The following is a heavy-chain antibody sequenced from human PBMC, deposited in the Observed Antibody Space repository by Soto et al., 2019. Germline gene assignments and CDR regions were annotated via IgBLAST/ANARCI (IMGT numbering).Heavy chain of an antibody. V-gene: IGHV1-69*01. Sequence: QVQLVQSGAEVKKPGSSVKVSCKASGGTFSSYAISWVRQAPGQGLEWMGGIIPIFGTANYAQKFQGRVTITAEESTSTAYMELSSLRSEDTAVYYCARERRVTYYYDSSGYYFDYWGQGTLVTVSS. D-gene: IGHD3-22*01. CDR3: ARERRVTYYYDSSGYYFDY. CDR2: IIPIFGTA. J-gene: IGHJ4*02. CDR1: GGTFSSYA.